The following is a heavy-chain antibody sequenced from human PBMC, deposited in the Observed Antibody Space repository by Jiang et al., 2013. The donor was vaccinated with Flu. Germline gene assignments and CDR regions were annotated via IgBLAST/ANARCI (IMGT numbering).Heavy chain of an antibody. CDR1: GYSFPNYW. Sequence: GAEVKKPGESLRISCKASGYSFPNYWINWVRQMPGKGLEWMGRIDPGNSDTTYSPSFQGHVTMSVDESATTAYLQWGSLKASDTAMYYCARQVGDTPADYWGQGTLVTVSS. J-gene: IGHJ4*02. CDR2: IDPGNSDT. V-gene: IGHV5-10-1*01. D-gene: IGHD1-26*01. CDR3: ARQVGDTPADY.